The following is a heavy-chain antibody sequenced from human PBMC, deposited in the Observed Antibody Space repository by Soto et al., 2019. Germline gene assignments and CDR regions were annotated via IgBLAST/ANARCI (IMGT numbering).Heavy chain of an antibody. CDR1: GYSLTNYG. CDR2: ITPSNGNT. J-gene: IGHJ6*01. CDR3: ARYSLFGVVHDMDI. V-gene: IGHV1-18*01. D-gene: IGHD3-3*01. Sequence: QVQLVQSGGEVKQPGASVKVSCKASGYSLTNYGVSWVRQAPGQGLEWVGWITPSNGNTNYAQKLQGRITMTIDTSSSTVYMELRSLRSDDSAVYYCARYSLFGVVHDMDIWGQGTTVIVSS.